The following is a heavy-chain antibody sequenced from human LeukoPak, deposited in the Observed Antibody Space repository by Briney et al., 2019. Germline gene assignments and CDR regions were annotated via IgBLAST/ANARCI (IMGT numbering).Heavy chain of an antibody. J-gene: IGHJ6*03. CDR2: IYYSGYT. CDR3: AKIVGYGSEYYYYYMDV. D-gene: IGHD3-10*01. Sequence: SETLSLTCTVSGGSISSYYWSWIRQPPGKGLKWIGNIYYSGYTTYSPSLRSRVTISVDTSKNQFSLRLSSVTAADTAVYYCAKIVGYGSEYYYYYMDVWGKGTTVTVSS. CDR1: GGSISSYY. V-gene: IGHV4-59*12.